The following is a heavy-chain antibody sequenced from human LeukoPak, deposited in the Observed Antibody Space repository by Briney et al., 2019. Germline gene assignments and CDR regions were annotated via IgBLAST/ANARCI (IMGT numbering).Heavy chain of an antibody. Sequence: SETLSLTCTVSGGSISSYYWSWIRQPPGKGLEWIGYIYYSGSTNYNPSLKSRVTISVDTSKNQFSLKLSSVTAADTAVYYCARDQALLSSDYWGQGTLVTVSS. V-gene: IGHV4-59*01. CDR2: IYYSGST. CDR1: GGSISSYY. D-gene: IGHD3-10*02. CDR3: ARDQALLSSDY. J-gene: IGHJ4*02.